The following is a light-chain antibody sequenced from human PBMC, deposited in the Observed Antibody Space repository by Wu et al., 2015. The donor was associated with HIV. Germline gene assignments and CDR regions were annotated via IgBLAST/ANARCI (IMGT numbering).Light chain of an antibody. CDR2: DAS. Sequence: EIVLTQSPVTLSLSPGERATLSCRASQSVTTYLAWYQQKPGQAPRLLIYDASKRAAGIPARFSGIGSETDFTLTISSLEPEDFAVYYCQHYSSSPTMYTFGQGTKLEIK. CDR3: QHYSSSPTMYT. V-gene: IGKV3-11*01. J-gene: IGKJ2*01. CDR1: QSVTTY.